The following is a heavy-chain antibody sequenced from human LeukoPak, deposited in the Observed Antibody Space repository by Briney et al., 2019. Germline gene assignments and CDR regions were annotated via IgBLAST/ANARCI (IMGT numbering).Heavy chain of an antibody. D-gene: IGHD1-26*01. V-gene: IGHV4-34*01. Sequence: SETLSLTCAVYGGSFSGYYWSWVCQPPGKGLEWIGEINHSGSTNYNPSLKSRVTISVDTSKNQFSLKLSSVTAADTAVYYCARGSGSLSFDIWGQGTMVTVSS. CDR3: ARGSGSLSFDI. J-gene: IGHJ3*02. CDR2: INHSGST. CDR1: GGSFSGYY.